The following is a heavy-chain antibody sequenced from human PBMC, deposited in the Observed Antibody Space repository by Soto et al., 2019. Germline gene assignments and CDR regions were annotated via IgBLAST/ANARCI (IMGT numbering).Heavy chain of an antibody. CDR2: IYYSGST. J-gene: IGHJ4*02. D-gene: IGHD1-1*01. Sequence: QVQLQESGPGLVKPSETLSLTCTVSGGSISSYYWSWIRQPPGKGLEWIGFIYYSGSTNYNRSLRSRVTISVDTSKNQFSLKMSSVTAADTAVYYCARLATRYYFDYWGQGTLVTVYS. CDR1: GGSISSYY. CDR3: ARLATRYYFDY. V-gene: IGHV4-59*01.